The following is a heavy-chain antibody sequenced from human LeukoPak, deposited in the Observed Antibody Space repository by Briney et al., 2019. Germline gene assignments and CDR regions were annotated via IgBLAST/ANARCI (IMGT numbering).Heavy chain of an antibody. CDR1: GGSFSGYY. V-gene: IGHV4-34*01. D-gene: IGHD2-2*01. J-gene: IGHJ6*02. CDR2: INHSGST. CDR3: ARGRCSSTSCYLYYYYGLDV. Sequence: PSETLSLTCAVYGGSFSGYYWSWIRQPPGQGLEWIGEINHSGSTNYNPPLKSRVTISVDTSKNQFSLKLSSVTAADTAVYYCARGRCSSTSCYLYYYYGLDVWGQGTTVTVSS.